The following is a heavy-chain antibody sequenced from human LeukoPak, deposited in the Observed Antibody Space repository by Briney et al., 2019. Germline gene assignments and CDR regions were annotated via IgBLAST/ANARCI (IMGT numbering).Heavy chain of an antibody. V-gene: IGHV1-8*03. J-gene: IGHJ3*02. Sequence: GASVKVSCKASGYTFTSYEINWVRQATGQGLEWMGWMNPNSGNTGYAQKFQGRVTITRNTSISTAYMELSSLRSEDTAVYYCARDPRVSPLFDIWGQGTMVTVSS. CDR3: ARDPRVSPLFDI. CDR2: MNPNSGNT. D-gene: IGHD6-13*01. CDR1: GYTFTSYE.